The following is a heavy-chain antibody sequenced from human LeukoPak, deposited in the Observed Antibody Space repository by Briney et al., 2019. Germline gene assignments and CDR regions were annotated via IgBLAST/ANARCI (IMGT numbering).Heavy chain of an antibody. CDR3: ARDGDIVLMVYARREYGMDV. V-gene: IGHV3-11*01. D-gene: IGHD2-8*01. CDR2: ISSSGSTI. Sequence: PGGSLTLSCAASGFTFSDYYMSWIRQPPGKGLERVSYISSSGSTIYYADSVKGRFTISRDNAKNSLYLQMNSVRAEDTAVYYCARDGDIVLMVYARREYGMDVWGQGTTVTVSS. J-gene: IGHJ6*02. CDR1: GFTFSDYY.